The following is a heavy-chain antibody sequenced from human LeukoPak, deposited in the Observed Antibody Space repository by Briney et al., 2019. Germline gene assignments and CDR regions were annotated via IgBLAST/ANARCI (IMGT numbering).Heavy chain of an antibody. CDR3: ARYFGTISSFDY. CDR1: GFTFSSYG. D-gene: IGHD3/OR15-3a*01. Sequence: GGSLRLSCAASGFTFSSYGMHWVRQAPGKGLEWVAVIWYDGSKKYYADSVKGRFTIPRDQSKNTLYLQMNSLRAEDTAVYYCARYFGTISSFDYWGQGTLVTVSS. V-gene: IGHV3-33*01. J-gene: IGHJ4*02. CDR2: IWYDGSKK.